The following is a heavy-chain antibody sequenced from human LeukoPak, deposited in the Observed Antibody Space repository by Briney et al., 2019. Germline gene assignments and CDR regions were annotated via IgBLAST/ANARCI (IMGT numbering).Heavy chain of an antibody. J-gene: IGHJ4*02. V-gene: IGHV3-7*01. Sequence: GGSLRLSCAASGFFFSSHWMTWARQAPGKGLEWVANTKQDGSEKRYVDSVKGRFTISRDNAKSSLYLEMNSLRAEDTAVYYCARYRDNSGPIDSWGQGILVTVSS. D-gene: IGHD3-22*01. CDR2: TKQDGSEK. CDR1: GFFFSSHW. CDR3: ARYRDNSGPIDS.